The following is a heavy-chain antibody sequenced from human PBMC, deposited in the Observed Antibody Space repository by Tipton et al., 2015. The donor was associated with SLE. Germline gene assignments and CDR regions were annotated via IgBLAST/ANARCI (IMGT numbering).Heavy chain of an antibody. Sequence: SLRLSCAASGFNFIAYAMHWVRQAPGKGLEWVAVISYDGSNQYYAGSVKGRFTISRDNSKNTLYLQMNSLRAEDTAVYYCARRGVVESPTIPYFYYYMDVWGKGTTVIVSS. CDR1: GFNFIAYA. CDR2: ISYDGSNQ. CDR3: ARRGVVESPTIPYFYYYMDV. D-gene: IGHD2-2*01. V-gene: IGHV3-30*04. J-gene: IGHJ6*03.